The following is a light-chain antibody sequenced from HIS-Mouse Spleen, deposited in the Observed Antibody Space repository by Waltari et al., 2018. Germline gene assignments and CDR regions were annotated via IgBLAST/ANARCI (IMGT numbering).Light chain of an antibody. CDR3: CSYAGSYTFVV. Sequence: QSALTQPRSVSGSPGQSVTISCTGTSSDVGGYNYVSWYQQHPGKAPKLMIYEFSKRPSGVPDRFSGSKSGNTASLTISGLQAEDEADYYCCSYAGSYTFVVFGGGTKLTVL. CDR1: SSDVGGYNY. V-gene: IGLV2-11*01. J-gene: IGLJ2*01. CDR2: EFS.